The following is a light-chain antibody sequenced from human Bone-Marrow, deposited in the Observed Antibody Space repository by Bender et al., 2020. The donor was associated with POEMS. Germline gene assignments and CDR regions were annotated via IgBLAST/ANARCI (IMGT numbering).Light chain of an antibody. CDR2: DDT. CDR3: QVWDSSTVV. V-gene: IGLV3-21*02. CDR1: NIESKS. Sequence: SYVLTQPSSVAVAPGQTATITCGGDNIESKSVHWYQQKPGQAPVLVVYDDTDRPSGIPERFSGSNSGNTATLAISRVEDGDEADYYCQVWDSSTVVFGGGTKLTVL. J-gene: IGLJ2*01.